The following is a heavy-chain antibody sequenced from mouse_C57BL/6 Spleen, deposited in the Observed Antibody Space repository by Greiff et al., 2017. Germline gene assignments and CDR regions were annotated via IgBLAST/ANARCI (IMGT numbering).Heavy chain of an antibody. CDR3: ARYFDGYYPFAY. CDR2: IHPNSGST. D-gene: IGHD2-3*01. Sequence: QVQLKQPGAELVKPGASVKLSCKASGYTFTSYWMHWVKQRPGQGLEWIGMIHPNSGSTNYNEKFKSKATLTVDKSSSTAYMQLSSLTSEDSAVYYCARYFDGYYPFAYWGQGTLVTVSA. V-gene: IGHV1-64*01. CDR1: GYTFTSYW. J-gene: IGHJ3*01.